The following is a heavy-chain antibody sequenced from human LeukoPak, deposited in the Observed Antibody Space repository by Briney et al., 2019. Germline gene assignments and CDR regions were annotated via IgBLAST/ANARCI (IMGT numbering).Heavy chain of an antibody. CDR2: ISYSGST. CDR3: ASTSIAARGPNWFDP. Sequence: SEALSLTCTVSGSSISAHYWSWIRQPPGKGLEWIGYISYSGSTNYNPSLKSRVTISVDTSKNQFSLKLSSVTAADTAVYYCASTSIAARGPNWFDPWGQGTLVTVSS. V-gene: IGHV4-59*08. CDR1: GSSISAHY. D-gene: IGHD6-6*01. J-gene: IGHJ5*02.